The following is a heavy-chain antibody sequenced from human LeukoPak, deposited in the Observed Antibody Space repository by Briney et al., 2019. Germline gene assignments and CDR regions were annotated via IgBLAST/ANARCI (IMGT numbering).Heavy chain of an antibody. J-gene: IGHJ4*02. Sequence: GPSVKVSCEASGYTFTRYGISWVRQAAGQGLEWNGWISAYNGNTDYAQKLHGRVSLTTGTSTHTAYMELRSLRSDDTAVYYCAREGLDILTGYPHDYWGQGTLVTVSS. CDR2: ISAYNGNT. V-gene: IGHV1-18*01. D-gene: IGHD3-9*01. CDR1: GYTFTRYG. CDR3: AREGLDILTGYPHDY.